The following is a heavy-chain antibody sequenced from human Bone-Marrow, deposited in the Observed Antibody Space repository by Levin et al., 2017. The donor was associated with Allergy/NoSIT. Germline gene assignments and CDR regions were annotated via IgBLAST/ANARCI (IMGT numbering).Heavy chain of an antibody. Sequence: SETLSLTCAVYGGSFSGYYWSWIRQPPGKGLEWIGEINHSGSTNYNPSLKSRVTISVDTSKNQFSRKLSSVTAADTAVYYCARRVRPLYYYGSGSYYTGWFDPWGQGTLVTVSS. J-gene: IGHJ5*02. CDR3: ARRVRPLYYYGSGSYYTGWFDP. D-gene: IGHD3-10*01. CDR2: INHSGST. V-gene: IGHV4-34*01. CDR1: GGSFSGYY.